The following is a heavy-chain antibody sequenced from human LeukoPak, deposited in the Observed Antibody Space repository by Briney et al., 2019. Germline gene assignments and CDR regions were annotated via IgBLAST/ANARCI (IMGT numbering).Heavy chain of an antibody. Sequence: GGSPRLSCAASGFTFSSYSMNWVRQAPGKGLEWVSSISSSSSYIYYADSVKGRFTISRDNAKNSLYLQMNSLRAEDTAVYYCARGDSGYSSGWYVFYYYYMDVWGKGTTVTVSS. CDR2: ISSSSSYI. J-gene: IGHJ6*03. V-gene: IGHV3-21*01. CDR3: ARGDSGYSSGWYVFYYYYMDV. D-gene: IGHD6-19*01. CDR1: GFTFSSYS.